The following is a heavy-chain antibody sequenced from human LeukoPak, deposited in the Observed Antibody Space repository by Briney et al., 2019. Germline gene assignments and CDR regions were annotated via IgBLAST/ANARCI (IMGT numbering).Heavy chain of an antibody. V-gene: IGHV4-4*07. D-gene: IGHD3-16*01. CDR2: IYTSGST. CDR3: AREDDTGRYMGDDAFDI. CDR1: GGSISSYY. Sequence: ASETLSLTCTVSGGSISSYYWSWIRQPAGKGLEWIGRIYTSGSTNYNPSLKSRVTMSVDTSKNQFSLKLSSVTAADTAVYYCAREDDTGRYMGDDAFDIWGQGTMVTVSS. J-gene: IGHJ3*02.